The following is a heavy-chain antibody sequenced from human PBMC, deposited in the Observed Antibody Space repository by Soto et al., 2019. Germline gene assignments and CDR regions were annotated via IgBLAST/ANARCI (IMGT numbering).Heavy chain of an antibody. CDR2: IYPGDSDT. J-gene: IGHJ4*02. V-gene: IGHV5-51*01. Sequence: GESLKISCKGSEHSFTSSWIGWVRQMPWKGLEWMGIIYPGDSDTRYSPSFQGQVTISADKSISTAYLQWSSLRASDTAMYYCACSAARPYYFDYWGQGNLVTVSS. D-gene: IGHD6-6*01. CDR1: EHSFTSSW. CDR3: ACSAARPYYFDY.